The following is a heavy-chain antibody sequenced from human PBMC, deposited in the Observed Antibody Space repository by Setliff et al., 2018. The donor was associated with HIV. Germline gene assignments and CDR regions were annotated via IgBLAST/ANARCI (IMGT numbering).Heavy chain of an antibody. CDR1: GFSLRDYV. D-gene: IGHD6-13*01. V-gene: IGHV3-23*01. CDR3: AKDEGIAAAGSDY. J-gene: IGHJ4*02. CDR2: ISDSGGSA. Sequence: GGSLRLSCTASGFSLRDYVMTWVRQAPGEGLEWVATISDSGGSAYHADSVKGRFTISRDNSKNTLYLQMNSLRAEDTAVYYCAKDEGIAAAGSDYWGQGTLVTVSS.